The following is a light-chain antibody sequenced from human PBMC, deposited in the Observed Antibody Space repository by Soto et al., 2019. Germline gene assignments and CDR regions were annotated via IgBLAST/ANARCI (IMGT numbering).Light chain of an antibody. J-gene: IGLJ2*01. CDR3: CSYTSSSTVV. Sequence: QSALTQPASVSGSPGQSITISCTGTSSDVGTYNLVSWYQLHPGKAPKLIIYEDNKRPSGVSNRFSGSRSGNSASLIISGLQAEDEADYFCCSYTSSSTVVFGGGTKVTVL. V-gene: IGLV2-14*02. CDR2: EDN. CDR1: SSDVGTYNL.